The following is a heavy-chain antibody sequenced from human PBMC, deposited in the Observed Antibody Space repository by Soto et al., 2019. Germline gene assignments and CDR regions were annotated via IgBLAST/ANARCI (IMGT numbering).Heavy chain of an antibody. D-gene: IGHD1-7*01. CDR2: ISGSGGST. J-gene: IGHJ5*02. V-gene: IGHV3-23*01. CDR3: AKDLAGTKPEGVFLFDP. CDR1: GFTFSSYA. Sequence: GGSLRLSCAASGFTFSSYAMSWVRQAPGKGLEWVSAISGSGGSTYYADSVKGRFTISRDNSKNTLYLQMNSLRAEDTAVYYCAKDLAGTKPEGVFLFDPWGQGTLVTVSS.